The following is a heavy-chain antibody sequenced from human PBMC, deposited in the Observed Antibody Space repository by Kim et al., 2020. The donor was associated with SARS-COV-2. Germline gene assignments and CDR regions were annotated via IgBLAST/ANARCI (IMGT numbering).Heavy chain of an antibody. CDR2: ISSSSSYI. Sequence: GGSLRLSCAASGFTFSSYSMNWVRQAPGKGLEWVSSISSSSSYIYYADSVKGRFTISRDNAKNSLYLQMNSLRAEDTAVYYCARERDFWSGSSYYFDYWGQGTLVTVSS. V-gene: IGHV3-21*01. CDR1: GFTFSSYS. D-gene: IGHD3-3*01. CDR3: ARERDFWSGSSYYFDY. J-gene: IGHJ4*02.